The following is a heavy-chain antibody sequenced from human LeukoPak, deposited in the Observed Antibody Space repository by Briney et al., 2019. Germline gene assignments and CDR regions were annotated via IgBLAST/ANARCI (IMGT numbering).Heavy chain of an antibody. Sequence: ASVKVSCKASGYTFTSYGISWVRQAPGQGLEWMGFIRSNTGGTSYAQKFQGRVTMTRDTSISTAYMELSGLTSDDTAVYFCARHNYDFDFDYWGQGTLVTVSS. J-gene: IGHJ4*02. V-gene: IGHV1-2*02. D-gene: IGHD4-11*01. CDR1: GYTFTSYG. CDR3: ARHNYDFDFDY. CDR2: IRSNTGGT.